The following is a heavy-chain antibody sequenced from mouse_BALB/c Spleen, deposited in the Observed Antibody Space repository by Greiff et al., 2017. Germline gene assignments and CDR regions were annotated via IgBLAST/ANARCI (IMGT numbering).Heavy chain of an antibody. V-gene: IGHV6-6*02. CDR1: GFTFSNYW. CDR2: IRLKSNNYAT. J-gene: IGHJ3*01. CDR3: TRDDYDVWFAY. Sequence: EVHLVESGGGLVQPGGSMKLSCVASGFTFSNYWMNWVRQSPEKGLEWVAEIRLKSNNYATHYAESVKGRFTISRDDSKSSVYLQMNNLRAEDTGIYYCTRDDYDVWFAYWGQGTLVTVSA. D-gene: IGHD2-4*01.